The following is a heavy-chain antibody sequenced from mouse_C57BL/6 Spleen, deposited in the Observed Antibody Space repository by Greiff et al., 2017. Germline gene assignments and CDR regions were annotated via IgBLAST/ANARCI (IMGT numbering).Heavy chain of an antibody. CDR1: GYTFTTYP. J-gene: IGHJ4*01. CDR3: ARTGPLPGAMDY. D-gene: IGHD3-1*01. Sequence: QVQLQESGAELVKPGASVKMSCKASGYTFTTYPLAWMKQNHGKSLEWIGNFHPYNDDTKYNEKFKGKATLTVEKSSSTVYLELSRLTSDDSAVYYCARTGPLPGAMDYWGQGTSVTVSS. V-gene: IGHV1-47*01. CDR2: FHPYNDDT.